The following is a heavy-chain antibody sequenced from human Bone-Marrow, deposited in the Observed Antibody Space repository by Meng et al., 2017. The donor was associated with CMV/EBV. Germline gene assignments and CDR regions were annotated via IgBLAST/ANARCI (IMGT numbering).Heavy chain of an antibody. CDR1: GYTFTGYY. J-gene: IGHJ6*02. D-gene: IGHD2-21*01. V-gene: IGHV1-2*02. Sequence: ASVKVSCKASGYTFTGYYMHWVRQAPGQGLEWMGWINLNSGGTNYAQKFQGRVSMTRDTSISTAYMELSRLRSDDPAVYYCALLSGGHIVVVIGYWGQGTTVTVSS. CDR3: ALLSGGHIVVVIGY. CDR2: INLNSGGT.